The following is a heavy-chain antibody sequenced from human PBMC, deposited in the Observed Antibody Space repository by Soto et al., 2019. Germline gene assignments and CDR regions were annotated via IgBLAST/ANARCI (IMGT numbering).Heavy chain of an antibody. CDR1: GFTFSGSA. V-gene: IGHV3-73*01. CDR3: TRASGSYFYYYGMDV. J-gene: IGHJ6*02. D-gene: IGHD1-26*01. Sequence: GGSLRLSCAASGFTFSGSAMHWVRQASGKGLEWVDRIRSKANSYATAYAASVKGRFTISRDDSKNTAYLQMNSLKTEDTAVYYCTRASGSYFYYYGMDVWGQGTTVTVSS. CDR2: IRSKANSYAT.